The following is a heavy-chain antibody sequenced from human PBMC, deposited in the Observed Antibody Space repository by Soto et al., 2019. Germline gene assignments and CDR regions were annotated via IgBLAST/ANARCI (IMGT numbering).Heavy chain of an antibody. CDR1: GGSISSGDYY. J-gene: IGHJ4*02. CDR3: ARAGDYYDISGYSTYFDY. D-gene: IGHD3-22*01. Sequence: QVQLQESGPGLVKPSQTLSLTCTVSGGSISSGDYYWSWIRQPPGKGLEWIGYIYYSGSTYYNPSLKSRVTISVDTSKNQFSLKLSSVTAADTAVYYCARAGDYYDISGYSTYFDYWGQGTLVTVSS. V-gene: IGHV4-30-4*01. CDR2: IYYSGST.